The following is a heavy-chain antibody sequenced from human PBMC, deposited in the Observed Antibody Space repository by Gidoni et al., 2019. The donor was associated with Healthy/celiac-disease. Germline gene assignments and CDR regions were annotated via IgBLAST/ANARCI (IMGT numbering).Heavy chain of an antibody. V-gene: IGHV1-69*01. J-gene: IGHJ6*02. D-gene: IGHD1-7*01. CDR1: GGPFSSYA. Sequence: QVQLVQSGAEVKKPGSSVKVSCKAAGGPFSSYAISWVRQAPGQGLEWMGGIIPIFGTANNAKKFQGRVTITADESTSTAYMELCSLRSEDTAVYYCARDWLELRSFAGMDVWGQGTTVTVSS. CDR2: IIPIFGTA. CDR3: ARDWLELRSFAGMDV.